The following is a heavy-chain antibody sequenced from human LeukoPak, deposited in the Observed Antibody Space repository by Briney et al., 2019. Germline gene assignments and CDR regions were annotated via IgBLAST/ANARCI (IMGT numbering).Heavy chain of an antibody. CDR2: INHSGSP. V-gene: IGHV4-38-2*02. CDR1: GYSISSGYS. J-gene: IGHJ4*02. CDR3: ASMRARYGYGKAPFDY. D-gene: IGHD5-18*01. Sequence: PSETLSLTCTVSGYSISSGYSWAWIRRPPGKGLEWIGEINHSGSPNYNPSLKSRVTISVDTFKNKFSLKLSSVTPADTAAYNFASMRARYGYGKAPFDYGGQGTLVTVSS.